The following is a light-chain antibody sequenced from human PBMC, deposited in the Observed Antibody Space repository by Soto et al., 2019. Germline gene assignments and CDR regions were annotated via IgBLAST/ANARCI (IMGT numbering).Light chain of an antibody. Sequence: EIVLTQSPGTLSLSPGGRATLSCRASQSVGSDYLAWYQQKPGQAPRIVIFGASGRATGIPDRFSGSGSGTDFTLTISRLEPEDFAVYYCQQYGSLSWTFGQGTKVDIK. V-gene: IGKV3-20*01. CDR2: GAS. J-gene: IGKJ1*01. CDR1: QSVGSDY. CDR3: QQYGSLSWT.